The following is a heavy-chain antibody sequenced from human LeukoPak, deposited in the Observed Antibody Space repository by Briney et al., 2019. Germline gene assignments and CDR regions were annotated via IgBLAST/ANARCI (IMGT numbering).Heavy chain of an antibody. D-gene: IGHD3-16*01. V-gene: IGHV4-34*01. CDR3: ARGQYDYVWGSTGFYFDY. CDR2: INHSGST. Sequence: SGTLSLTCAVYGGSFSGYYWSWIRQPPGKGLEWIGEINHSGSTNYNPSLKSRVTISVDTSKNQFSLKLSSVTAADTAVYYCARGQYDYVWGSTGFYFDYWGQGTLVTVSS. CDR1: GGSFSGYY. J-gene: IGHJ4*02.